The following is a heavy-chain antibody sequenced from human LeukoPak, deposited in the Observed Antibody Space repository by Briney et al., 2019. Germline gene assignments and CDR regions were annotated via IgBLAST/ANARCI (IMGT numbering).Heavy chain of an antibody. CDR3: ARDGHLGYRSSTSCSNWFDP. J-gene: IGHJ5*02. CDR2: IYTSGST. CDR1: GGSISSYY. D-gene: IGHD2-2*01. V-gene: IGHV4-4*07. Sequence: SETLSLTCTVSGGSISSYYWSWIRQPAGKGLEWIGRIYTSGSTNYNPSLKSRVTMSVDTSKNQFSLKLSSVTAADTAVYYCARDGHLGYRSSTSCSNWFDPWGQGTLVTVSS.